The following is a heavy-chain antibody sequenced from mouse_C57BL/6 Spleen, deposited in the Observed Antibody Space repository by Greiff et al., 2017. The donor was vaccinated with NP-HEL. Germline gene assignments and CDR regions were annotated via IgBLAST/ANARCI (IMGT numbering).Heavy chain of an antibody. D-gene: IGHD4-1*01. Sequence: QVQLQQPGTELVKPGASVKPSCKASGYHFTSYWMHWVKQRPGQGLEWLGNINPSNGGTNYNEKFKSKATLTVDKSASTAYMQLSSLTSEDSAVYYCARNWGYWYFDVWGTGTTVTVSS. CDR3: ARNWGYWYFDV. J-gene: IGHJ1*03. V-gene: IGHV1-53*01. CDR1: GYHFTSYW. CDR2: INPSNGGT.